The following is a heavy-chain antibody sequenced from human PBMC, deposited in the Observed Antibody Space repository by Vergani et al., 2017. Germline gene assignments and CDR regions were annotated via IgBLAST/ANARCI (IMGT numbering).Heavy chain of an antibody. CDR3: AKDLDRDSSGRFDF. J-gene: IGHJ4*02. V-gene: IGHV3-30*02. D-gene: IGHD6-19*01. CDR2: IWYDGSKE. CDR1: GFTLSSHA. Sequence: QLQLVESGGGVVQPGGSLRLSCAGSGFTLSSHAMHWVRQAPGKGLEWVAFIWYDGSKEYYADSVKGRFTISRDNSKNTLYLHMTFLRAEDTAIYYCAKDLDRDSSGRFDFWGRGTLVTVSS.